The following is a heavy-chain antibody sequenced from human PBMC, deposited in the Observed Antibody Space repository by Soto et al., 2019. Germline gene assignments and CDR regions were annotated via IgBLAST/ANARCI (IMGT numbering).Heavy chain of an antibody. CDR2: INPNSGGT. CDR1: GYTFTGYY. D-gene: IGHD5-18*01. Sequence: ASVKVSCKASGYTFTGYYMHWVRQAPGQGLEWMGWINPNSGGTNYAQKFQGRVTMTRDTSISTAYMELSRLRSDDTAMYYCARVGRIQLWSYYYYYGMDVWGQGTTVTVSS. CDR3: ARVGRIQLWSYYYYYGMDV. J-gene: IGHJ6*02. V-gene: IGHV1-2*02.